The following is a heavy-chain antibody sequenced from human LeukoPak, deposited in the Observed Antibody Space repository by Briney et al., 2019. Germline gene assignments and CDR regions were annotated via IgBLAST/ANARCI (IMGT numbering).Heavy chain of an antibody. CDR2: ISGSGGST. D-gene: IGHD3-22*01. CDR1: GFTFSSYA. J-gene: IGHJ4*02. CDR3: AKGVGYDSSGYPRGSLSY. V-gene: IGHV3-23*01. Sequence: GGSLRLSCAASGFTFSSYAMSWVRQAPGKGLEWVSAISGSGGSTYYADSVKGRFTISRDNSKNTLYLQMNSLRAEDTAVYYCAKGVGYDSSGYPRGSLSYWGQGTLVTVSS.